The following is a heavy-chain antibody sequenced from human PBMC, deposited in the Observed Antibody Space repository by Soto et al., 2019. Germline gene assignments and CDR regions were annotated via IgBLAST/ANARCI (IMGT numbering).Heavy chain of an antibody. D-gene: IGHD3-10*01. CDR1: GYSFTSYW. Sequence: GEALKISCKGFGYSFTSYWIGRVRQMPGKGLEWMGIIYPGDSDTRYSPSFQGQVTISADKSISTAYLQWSSLKASDTAMYYCASSSVEVTMHGMDVCGQGTSVTVSS. J-gene: IGHJ6*02. CDR2: IYPGDSDT. CDR3: ASSSVEVTMHGMDV. V-gene: IGHV5-51*01.